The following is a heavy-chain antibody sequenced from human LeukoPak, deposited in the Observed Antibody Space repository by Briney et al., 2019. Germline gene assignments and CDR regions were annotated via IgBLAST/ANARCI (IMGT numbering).Heavy chain of an antibody. Sequence: SETLSLTCTVSGGSISIGDYYWSWIRQPPGKGLEWIGYIYYSGSTYYNPSLKSRVTISVDTSKNQFSLKLSSVTAADTAVYYCARADYGGNSGYYFDYWGQGTLVTVSS. CDR3: ARADYGGNSGYYFDY. CDR2: IYYSGST. D-gene: IGHD4-23*01. CDR1: GGSISIGDYY. J-gene: IGHJ4*02. V-gene: IGHV4-30-4*01.